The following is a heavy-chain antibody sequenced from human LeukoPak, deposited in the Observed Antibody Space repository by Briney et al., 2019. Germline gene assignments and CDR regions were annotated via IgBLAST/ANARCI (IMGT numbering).Heavy chain of an antibody. CDR1: GGSISSYY. D-gene: IGHD5-12*01. J-gene: IGHJ4*02. CDR2: IYTSGST. Sequence: SETLSLTCTVSGGSISSYYWSWIRQPAGKGLEWIGRIYTSGSTNYNPSLKSRVTMSVDTSKNQFSPKLSSVTPEDTAVYYCAREPGGARYSGYDPFDYWGQGTLVTVSS. V-gene: IGHV4-4*07. CDR3: AREPGGARYSGYDPFDY.